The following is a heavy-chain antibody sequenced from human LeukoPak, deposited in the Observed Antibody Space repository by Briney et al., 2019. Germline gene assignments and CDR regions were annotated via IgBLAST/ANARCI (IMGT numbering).Heavy chain of an antibody. CDR3: ARDRYYYGSGSSHDY. Sequence: GGSLRLSCAASRFTFSSYWMSWVRQAPGKGLEWVANIKQDGSEKYYVDSVKGRFTISRDNAKNSLYLQMNSLRAEDTAVYYCARDRYYYGSGSSHDYWGQGTLVTVSS. J-gene: IGHJ4*02. CDR2: IKQDGSEK. D-gene: IGHD3-10*01. V-gene: IGHV3-7*01. CDR1: RFTFSSYW.